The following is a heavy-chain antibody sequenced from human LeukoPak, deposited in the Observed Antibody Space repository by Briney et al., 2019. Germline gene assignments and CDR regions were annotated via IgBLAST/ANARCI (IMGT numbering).Heavy chain of an antibody. Sequence: PGGSLRLSCEASGFNVSSNYMTWVRQAPGKGLEWVSLIYGDGTKDYADSVKGRFHISRHNSKNTLYLQMNSLRAEDTAVYYCARGIIYLDYWGQGTLVTVSS. D-gene: IGHD3-10*01. CDR2: IYGDGTK. CDR1: GFNVSSNY. V-gene: IGHV3-53*04. J-gene: IGHJ4*02. CDR3: ARGIIYLDY.